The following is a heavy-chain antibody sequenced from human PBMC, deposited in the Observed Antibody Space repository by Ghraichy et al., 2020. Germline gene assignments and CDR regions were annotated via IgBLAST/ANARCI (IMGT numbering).Heavy chain of an antibody. CDR3: AKDPEMSIVVVPAALDAFDI. CDR1: GFTFSSYA. V-gene: IGHV3-23*01. CDR2: ISGSGGST. Sequence: LSLTCAASGFTFSSYAMSWVRQAPGKGLEWVSAISGSGGSTYYADSVKGRFTISRDNSKNTLYLQMNSLRAEDTAVYYCAKDPEMSIVVVPAALDAFDIWGQGTMVTVSS. D-gene: IGHD2-2*01. J-gene: IGHJ3*02.